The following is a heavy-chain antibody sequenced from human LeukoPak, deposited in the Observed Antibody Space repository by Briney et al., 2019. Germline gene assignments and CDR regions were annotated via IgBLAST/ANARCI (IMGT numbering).Heavy chain of an antibody. CDR1: GYTFTSYA. CDR2: INAGNGNT. J-gene: IGHJ4*02. CDR3: ARDSHYYESSGYNQGDFDY. V-gene: IGHV1-3*01. D-gene: IGHD3-22*01. Sequence: ASVKVSCKASGYTFTSYAMHWVRQAPGQRLEWMGWINAGNGNTKYSQKFQDRVTITRDTSASIVYMELSSLRSEDTAVYYCARDSHYYESSGYNQGDFDYWGQGILVTVSS.